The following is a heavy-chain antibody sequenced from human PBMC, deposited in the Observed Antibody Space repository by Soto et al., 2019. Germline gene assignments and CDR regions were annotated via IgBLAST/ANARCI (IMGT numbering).Heavy chain of an antibody. CDR1: GFTFSNYG. Sequence: QVQLVESGGGVVQPRRSLRLSCSTSGFTFSNYGMHWVRQAPGKGLEWVAVISFDGNDKYYADSVKGRFTISRDNSKQTLYLHMTSLRAEDTAMYSCAKDKYGGATYLDFWVQGTLVTVSS. CDR3: AKDKYGGATYLDF. CDR2: ISFDGNDK. D-gene: IGHD1-26*01. J-gene: IGHJ4*02. V-gene: IGHV3-30*18.